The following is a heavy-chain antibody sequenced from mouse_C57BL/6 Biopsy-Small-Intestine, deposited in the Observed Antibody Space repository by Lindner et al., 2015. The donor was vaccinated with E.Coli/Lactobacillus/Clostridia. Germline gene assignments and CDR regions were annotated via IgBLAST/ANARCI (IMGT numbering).Heavy chain of an antibody. D-gene: IGHD1-1*01. J-gene: IGHJ2*01. CDR1: GCTFADYH. CDR3: ARDGGITFDY. CDR2: IYPNNGGN. Sequence: VQLQESGPELVTPGASVKMSCKASGCTFADYHMHWVKQSHGKSPEWIGYIYPNNGGNGYNQKFKGKATLTVDKSSSTAYMELRSLTSGDSAVYYCARDGGITFDYWGRGTTLTVSS. V-gene: IGHV1-34*01.